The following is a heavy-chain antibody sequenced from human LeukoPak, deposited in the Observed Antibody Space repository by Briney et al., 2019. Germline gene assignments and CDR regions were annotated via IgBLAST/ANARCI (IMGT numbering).Heavy chain of an antibody. Sequence: GGSLRLSCAASGFTFSDYYMSWIRQAPGKGLEWVSAISGSGGSTYYADSVKGRFTISRDNSKNTLYLQMNSLRAEDTAVYYCAKAMVRGVYAFDIWGQGTMVTVSS. J-gene: IGHJ3*02. CDR3: AKAMVRGVYAFDI. CDR1: GFTFSDYY. V-gene: IGHV3-23*01. D-gene: IGHD3-10*01. CDR2: ISGSGGST.